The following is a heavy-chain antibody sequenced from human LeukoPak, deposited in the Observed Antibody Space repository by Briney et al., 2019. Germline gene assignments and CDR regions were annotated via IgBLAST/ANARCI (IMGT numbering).Heavy chain of an antibody. Sequence: ASVKVSCKASGYTFTSYGISWVRQAPGQGLEWMGGIIPIFGTANYAQKFQGRVTITADESTSTAYMELSSLRSEDTAVYYCARDRSRVERGYFDYWGQGTLVTVSS. CDR1: GYTFTSYG. J-gene: IGHJ4*02. D-gene: IGHD5-24*01. CDR2: IIPIFGTA. V-gene: IGHV1-69*13. CDR3: ARDRSRVERGYFDY.